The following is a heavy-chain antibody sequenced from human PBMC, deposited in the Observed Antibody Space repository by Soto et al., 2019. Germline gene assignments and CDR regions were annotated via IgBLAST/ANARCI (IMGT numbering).Heavy chain of an antibody. V-gene: IGHV3-33*01. J-gene: IGHJ6*02. D-gene: IGHD6-19*01. CDR1: GFTFSSYG. CDR2: IWYDGSNK. CDR3: ARAPWSSSGWDYYYYGMDV. Sequence: QVQLVESRGVVVQPGRSLRLSCAASGFTFSSYGMHWVRQAPGKGLEWVAGIWYDGSNKYYADAVKGRFTISRDNSKNTLYLQMNSLRDEDTAVYYCARAPWSSSGWDYYYYGMDVWGQGTTVTVSS.